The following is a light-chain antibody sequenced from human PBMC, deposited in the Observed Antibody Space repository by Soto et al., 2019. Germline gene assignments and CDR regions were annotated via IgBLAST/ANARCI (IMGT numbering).Light chain of an antibody. CDR3: SSYAGSKTL. Sequence: HSALTQPLSASGSPGQSVTISCTGTSSDVGNYNYVSWYQQHPGKAPKLMIYEVSKRPSGVPDRFSGSKSGNTASLTVSGLQAEDEADYYCSSYAGSKTLFGGGTKVTVL. CDR1: SSDVGNYNY. CDR2: EVS. J-gene: IGLJ3*02. V-gene: IGLV2-8*01.